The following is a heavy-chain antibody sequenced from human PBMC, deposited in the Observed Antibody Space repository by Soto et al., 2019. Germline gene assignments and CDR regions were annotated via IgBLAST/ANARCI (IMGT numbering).Heavy chain of an antibody. V-gene: IGHV3-21*01. Sequence: PGGSLRLSCAASGFTFSSYIMNWVRQAPGTGLEWVSSISSSSSYIYYADSVKGRFTISRDNAKNSLYLQMNSLRAEDTAVYYCARDGDEGYGDYESVVYATDAFDIWGQGTMVTVSS. J-gene: IGHJ3*02. D-gene: IGHD4-17*01. CDR3: ARDGDEGYGDYESVVYATDAFDI. CDR2: ISSSSSYI. CDR1: GFTFSSYI.